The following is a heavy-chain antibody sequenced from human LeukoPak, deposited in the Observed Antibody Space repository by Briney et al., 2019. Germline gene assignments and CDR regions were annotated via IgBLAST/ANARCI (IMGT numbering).Heavy chain of an antibody. CDR1: GYTFTGYY. CDR2: INPNSGGT. V-gene: IGHV1-2*02. J-gene: IGHJ5*02. D-gene: IGHD4-17*01. Sequence: GASVKVSCKAPGYTFTGYYMHWVRQAPGQGLEWMGWINPNSGGTNYAQKFQGRVTMTRDTSISTAYMELSRLRSDDTAVYYCARGDYGALNWFDPWGQGTLVTVSS. CDR3: ARGDYGALNWFDP.